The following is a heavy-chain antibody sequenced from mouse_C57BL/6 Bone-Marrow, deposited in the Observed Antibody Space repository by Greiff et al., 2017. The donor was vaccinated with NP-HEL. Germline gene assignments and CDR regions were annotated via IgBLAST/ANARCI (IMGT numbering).Heavy chain of an antibody. CDR2: IYPGDGDT. D-gene: IGHD1-1*01. CDR1: GYAFSSYW. CDR3: ARGDYGSSRFGYAMDY. Sequence: QVQLKQSGAELVKPGASVKISCKASGYAFSSYWVNWVKERPGQGLEWIGQIYPGDGDTKYNGKFKGKATLTADKSSSTAYMQVSSLTSEDSAVYFCARGDYGSSRFGYAMDYWGQGTSVTVSS. V-gene: IGHV1-80*01. J-gene: IGHJ4*01.